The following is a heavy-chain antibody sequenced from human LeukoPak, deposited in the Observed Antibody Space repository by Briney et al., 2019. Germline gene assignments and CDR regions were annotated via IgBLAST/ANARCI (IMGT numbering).Heavy chain of an antibody. V-gene: IGHV1-18*01. CDR2: ISAYNGNT. CDR3: ARGMSSGWYRTPEGFDY. CDR1: GYTLTELS. D-gene: IGHD6-19*01. J-gene: IGHJ4*02. Sequence: GASVKVSCKVSGYTLTELSMHWVRQAPGQGLEWMGWISAYNGNTNYAQKLQGRVTMTTDTSTSTAYMELRSLRSDDTAVYYCARGMSSGWYRTPEGFDYWGQGTLVTVSS.